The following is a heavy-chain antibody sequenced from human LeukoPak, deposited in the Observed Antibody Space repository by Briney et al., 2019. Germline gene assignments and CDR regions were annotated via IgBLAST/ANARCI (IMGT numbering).Heavy chain of an antibody. CDR2: IYYSGNT. V-gene: IGHV4-59*01. D-gene: IGHD3-10*01. CDR1: GLSISSYY. Sequence: PAESLSLTCTVTGLSISSYYWSWIRQPPRKRLEWIGYIYYSGNTNYIPSLKSRVAISIDTSNNQFSLRLSSVTAADTAVYYCARVGDGNFDGWGEGTLVTVS. J-gene: IGHJ4*02. CDR3: ARVGDGNFDG.